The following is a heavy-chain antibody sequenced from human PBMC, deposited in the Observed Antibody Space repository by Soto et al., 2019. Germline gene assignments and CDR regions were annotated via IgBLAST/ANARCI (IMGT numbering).Heavy chain of an antibody. Sequence: SETLSLTCTVSGGSISSYYWSWIRQPPGKGLEWIGYIYYSGSTNYNPSLKSRVTISVDTSKNQFSLKLSSVTAADTAVYYCARLDFGSSWYEDNWFDPWGQGTLVTVSS. D-gene: IGHD6-13*01. CDR2: IYYSGST. CDR3: ARLDFGSSWYEDNWFDP. J-gene: IGHJ5*02. CDR1: GGSISSYY. V-gene: IGHV4-59*01.